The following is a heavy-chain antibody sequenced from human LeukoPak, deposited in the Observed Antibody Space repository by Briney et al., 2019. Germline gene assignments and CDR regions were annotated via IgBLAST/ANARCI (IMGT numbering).Heavy chain of an antibody. CDR2: TNHSGST. J-gene: IGHJ4*02. Sequence: PSETLSLTCAVYGRSFSGYYWSWIRQPPGKGLEWIGETNHSGSTNYNPSLKSRVTISVYTSRNQFSLKLRSVTAADTAVYYCARAIVVVPAATSDYFDYWGQGTLVTVSS. V-gene: IGHV4-34*01. CDR1: GRSFSGYY. D-gene: IGHD2-2*01. CDR3: ARAIVVVPAATSDYFDY.